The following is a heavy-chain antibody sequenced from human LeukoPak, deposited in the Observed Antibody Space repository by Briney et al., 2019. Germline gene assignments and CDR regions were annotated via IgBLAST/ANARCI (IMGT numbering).Heavy chain of an antibody. Sequence: GGSLSLSCAASGFTFSDYGMYWVRQAPGKGLEWVAFISYDGGNKYYPDSVKDRFTISRDNSKNTVYLQMSGLRTEDTAVFYCAKGTKAFSDYGYYFDYWGQGTLVTVSS. CDR3: AKGTKAFSDYGYYFDY. CDR1: GFTFSDYG. V-gene: IGHV3-30*18. CDR2: ISYDGGNK. D-gene: IGHD3-10*01. J-gene: IGHJ4*02.